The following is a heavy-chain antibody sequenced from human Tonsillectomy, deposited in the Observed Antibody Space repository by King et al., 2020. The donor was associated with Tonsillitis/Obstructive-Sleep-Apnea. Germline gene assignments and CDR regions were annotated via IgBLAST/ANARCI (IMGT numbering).Heavy chain of an antibody. CDR3: ARDYSSGYGLDV. Sequence: QLQESGPGLVKPSETLSLTCTVSGGSISSYYWNWIRPPAGKRLEWIGRIHTSGSTNYNPSLKSRVTMSVDTSKNRVSLRLNSVTAADTAVYYCARDYSSGYGLDVWGQGTTVTVSS. J-gene: IGHJ6*02. CDR2: IHTSGST. CDR1: GGSISSYY. D-gene: IGHD6-19*01. V-gene: IGHV4-4*07.